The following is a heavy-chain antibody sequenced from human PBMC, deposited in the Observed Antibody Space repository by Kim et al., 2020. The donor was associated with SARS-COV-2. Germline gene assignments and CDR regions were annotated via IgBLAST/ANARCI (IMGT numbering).Heavy chain of an antibody. D-gene: IGHD3-16*01. V-gene: IGHV3-23*01. CDR2: ISGSGGST. Sequence: GGSLRLSCAASGFTFSSYAMSWVRQAPGKGLDWVSAISGSGGSTYYGDSVKGRFTISRDNSKNTLYLQMNSLRAEDTAIYYCAKIYLYNYDYVWGSDAFDIWGQGTMVIVFS. J-gene: IGHJ3*02. CDR1: GFTFSSYA. CDR3: AKIYLYNYDYVWGSDAFDI.